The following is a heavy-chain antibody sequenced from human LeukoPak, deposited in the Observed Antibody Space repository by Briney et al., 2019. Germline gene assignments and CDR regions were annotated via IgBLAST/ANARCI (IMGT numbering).Heavy chain of an antibody. Sequence: PGGSLRLSCAASGFTFDDYAMSWVRQAPGKGLEWASSINWNGGSTGYGDSVKGRYTISRDNAKNSLYLQMNSLRAEDMALYYCTKAMDYYGSGSYDYWGQGTLVTVSS. CDR3: TKAMDYYGSGSYDY. V-gene: IGHV3-20*04. J-gene: IGHJ4*02. D-gene: IGHD3-10*01. CDR2: INWNGGST. CDR1: GFTFDDYA.